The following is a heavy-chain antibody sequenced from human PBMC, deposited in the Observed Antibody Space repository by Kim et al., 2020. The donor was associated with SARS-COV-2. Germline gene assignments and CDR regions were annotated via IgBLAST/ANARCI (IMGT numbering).Heavy chain of an antibody. D-gene: IGHD5-18*01. CDR3: AKDPGGHGYSYGYWAL. CDR1: GFTFSSYA. J-gene: IGHJ4*02. Sequence: GGSLRLSCAASGFTFSSYAMSWVRQAPGKGLEWVSAISGSGGSTYYADSVKGRFTISRDNSKNTLYLQMNSLRAEDTAVYYCAKDPGGHGYSYGYWALWGQGTLVTVSS. CDR2: ISGSGGST. V-gene: IGHV3-23*01.